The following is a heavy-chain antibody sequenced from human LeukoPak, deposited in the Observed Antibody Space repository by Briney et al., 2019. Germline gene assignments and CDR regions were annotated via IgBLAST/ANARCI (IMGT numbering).Heavy chain of an antibody. CDR3: TKEASQSYGRT. Sequence: GGSLRLSCAASGFIFSSYGMHWVRQAPGRGLEWVAVMSYDGSNKYYADSVKGRFTISRDNSNNALYLQMNSLRAEDTAVYYCTKEASQSYGRTWGQGTLVTVSS. CDR2: MSYDGSNK. D-gene: IGHD4-23*01. V-gene: IGHV3-30*18. J-gene: IGHJ4*02. CDR1: GFIFSSYG.